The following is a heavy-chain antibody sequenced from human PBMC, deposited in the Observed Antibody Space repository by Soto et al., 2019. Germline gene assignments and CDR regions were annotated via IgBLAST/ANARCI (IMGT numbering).Heavy chain of an antibody. Sequence: SETLSLTFSVSGGSVSSGVYYWSWIRQPPGKGLELIGYISNSGSTNYNPSLTSRVAISLDSSRNQFSLKLTSVTAASTAVYYCARLRITNIGVVTCHYFDCWGRGTLVSVS. CDR3: ARLRITNIGVVTCHYFDC. V-gene: IGHV4-61*08. CDR2: ISNSGST. J-gene: IGHJ4*02. CDR1: GGSVSSGVYY. D-gene: IGHD3-3*01.